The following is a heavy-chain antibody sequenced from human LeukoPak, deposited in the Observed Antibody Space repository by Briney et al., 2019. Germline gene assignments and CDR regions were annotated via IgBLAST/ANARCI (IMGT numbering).Heavy chain of an antibody. J-gene: IGHJ6*03. CDR1: GGTFSKYA. V-gene: IGHV1-69*05. CDR3: ARDRVDCSSTTCSQYYHYYNMDV. CDR2: FIPFSTTT. D-gene: IGHD2-2*01. Sequence: SVTVSCKSSGGTFSKYAINGVGQAPGQGRDGMGGFIPFSTTTNHAEKFQGRLMITTDESKSKAYLELSRLRSEDTAVYYCARDRVDCSSTTCSQYYHYYNMDVWGKGTTVTVSS.